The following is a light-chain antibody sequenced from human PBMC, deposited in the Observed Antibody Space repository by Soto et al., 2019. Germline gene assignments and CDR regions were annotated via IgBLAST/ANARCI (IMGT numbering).Light chain of an antibody. CDR3: QQYKNWPPWT. CDR1: ENLNTN. CDR2: GAS. J-gene: IGKJ1*01. V-gene: IGKV3-15*01. Sequence: IVMTQSPGTLSVSPGERATLSCRASENLNTNLAWYQQRPGQAPRLLIYGASTRATGVPARFTGSGSGTDFTLTISSLQFEDFAAYFCQQYKNWPPWTFGQGTKVDIK.